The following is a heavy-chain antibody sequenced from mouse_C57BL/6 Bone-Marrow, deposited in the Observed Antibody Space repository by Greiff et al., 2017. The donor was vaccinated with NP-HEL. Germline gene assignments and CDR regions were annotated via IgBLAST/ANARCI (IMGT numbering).Heavy chain of an antibody. CDR1: GYAFSSYW. CDR3: ARGNSAWFAY. CDR2: IYPGDGDT. J-gene: IGHJ3*01. Sequence: QVQLQQPGAELVKPGASVKISCKASGYAFSSYWMNWVKQRPGKGLEWIGQIYPGDGDTNYNGKFKGKATLTADKSSSTGYMQLSSLTSEDSAVYFCARGNSAWFAYWGQGTLVTVSA. V-gene: IGHV1-80*01. D-gene: IGHD2-1*01.